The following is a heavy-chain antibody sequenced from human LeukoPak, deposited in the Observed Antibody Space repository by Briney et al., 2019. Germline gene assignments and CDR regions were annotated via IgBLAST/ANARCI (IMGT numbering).Heavy chain of an antibody. Sequence: ASVKVSCKASGYIFTAYYLHWVRQAPGLGLEWMGWINPNNGGTMYAQKFQGRLTMTLDTSISTLYMELSSLTSDDTAVYYWARDDRATHDYWGQGTLVTVSS. CDR3: ARDDRATHDY. CDR1: GYIFTAYY. J-gene: IGHJ4*02. V-gene: IGHV1-2*02. CDR2: INPNNGGT.